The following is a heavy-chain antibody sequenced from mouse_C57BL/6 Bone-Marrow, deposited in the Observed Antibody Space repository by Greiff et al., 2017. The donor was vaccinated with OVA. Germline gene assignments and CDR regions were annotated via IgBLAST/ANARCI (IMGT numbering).Heavy chain of an antibody. CDR3: AREDSNYPYFDV. V-gene: IGHV1-69*01. J-gene: IGHJ1*03. Sequence: QVQLQQPGAELVMPGASVKLSCKASGYTFTSYWMHWVKQRPGQGLEWIGEFDPSDSYTNYNQKFKGKSTLTVDKSSSTAYMQLSSLTSEDSAVYYCAREDSNYPYFDVWGTGTTVTVSS. CDR2: FDPSDSYT. CDR1: GYTFTSYW. D-gene: IGHD2-5*01.